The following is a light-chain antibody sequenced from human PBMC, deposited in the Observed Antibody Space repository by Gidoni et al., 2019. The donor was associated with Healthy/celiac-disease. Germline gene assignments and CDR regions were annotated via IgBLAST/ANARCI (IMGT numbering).Light chain of an antibody. CDR3: AAWDDSLNGPV. Sequence: QSVLTQPPSASGTPGQGVTISCSGSSSNTGSNTVNWYQQLPGTAPKLRIYSNNQRPPGVPDRCSGSKSGTSASLAISGLQSEDEADYYCAAWDDSLNGPVFGGGTKLTVL. CDR1: SSNTGSNT. J-gene: IGLJ2*01. CDR2: SNN. V-gene: IGLV1-44*01.